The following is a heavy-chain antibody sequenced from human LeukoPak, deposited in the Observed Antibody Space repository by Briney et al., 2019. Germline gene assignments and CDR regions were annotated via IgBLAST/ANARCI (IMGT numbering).Heavy chain of an antibody. V-gene: IGHV4-39*01. Sequence: SETLSLTCTVSGGSISSSSYYWGWIRQPPGKGLEWIGSIYYSGSTYYNPSLKSRVTISVDTSKNQFSLKLSSVTAADTAVYYCARVRSGFSYDYYFDYWGQGTLVTVSS. CDR1: GGSISSSSYY. J-gene: IGHJ4*02. D-gene: IGHD5-18*01. CDR2: IYYSGST. CDR3: ARVRSGFSYDYYFDY.